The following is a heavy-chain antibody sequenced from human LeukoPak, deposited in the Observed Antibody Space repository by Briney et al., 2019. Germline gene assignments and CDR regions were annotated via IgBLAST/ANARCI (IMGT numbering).Heavy chain of an antibody. J-gene: IGHJ4*02. CDR1: GGTFSSYA. V-gene: IGHV1-69*05. Sequence: SVKVSCKASGGTFSSYAISWVRQAPGQGLEWMGGIIPIFGTANYAQKFQGRATITTDESTSTAYMELSSLRSEDTAVYYCASSPSGSYARSDYWGQGTLVTVSS. D-gene: IGHD1-26*01. CDR3: ASSPSGSYARSDY. CDR2: IIPIFGTA.